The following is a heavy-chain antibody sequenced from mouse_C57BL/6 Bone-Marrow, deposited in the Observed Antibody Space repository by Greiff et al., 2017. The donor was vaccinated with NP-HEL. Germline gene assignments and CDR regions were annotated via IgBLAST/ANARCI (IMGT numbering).Heavy chain of an antibody. CDR1: GYTFTSYW. D-gene: IGHD3-2*02. V-gene: IGHV1-52*01. Sequence: QVQLQQPGAELVRPGSSVKLSCKASGYTFTSYWMHWVKQRPIQGLEWIGNIDPSDSETHYNQKFKDKATLTVDKSSSTAYMQLSSLTSEYSAVYCCAAGLTAQAKIAYWGQGTLVTVSA. CDR2: IDPSDSET. CDR3: AAGLTAQAKIAY. J-gene: IGHJ3*01.